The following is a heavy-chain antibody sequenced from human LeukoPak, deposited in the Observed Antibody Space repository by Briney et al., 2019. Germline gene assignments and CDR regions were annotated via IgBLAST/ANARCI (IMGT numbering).Heavy chain of an antibody. D-gene: IGHD4-17*01. CDR3: ARAGSYGDYVTYYYYYMDV. CDR2: MSSGGTTI. Sequence: GGSLRLSCAASGFTFSSYEMNWVRQAPGEGLEWISYMSSGGTTIYYADSVKGRFTISRDNAKNSLYLQMNTLKVEDTALYYCARAGSYGDYVTYYYYYMDVWGKGTTVTVSS. J-gene: IGHJ6*03. V-gene: IGHV3-48*03. CDR1: GFTFSSYE.